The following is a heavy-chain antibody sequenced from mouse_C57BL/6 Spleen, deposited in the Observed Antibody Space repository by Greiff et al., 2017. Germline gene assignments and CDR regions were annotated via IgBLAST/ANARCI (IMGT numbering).Heavy chain of an antibody. V-gene: IGHV1-55*01. CDR3: ARELTGTRGGY. Sequence: QVQLQQPGAELVKPGASVQMSCKASGYTFTSYWITWVKQRPGQGLAWIGDIYPGSGSTNYNEKFKSKATLTVDTSSSTAYMQLSSLTSEDAAVYYCARELTGTRGGYWGQGTTLTVSS. CDR1: GYTFTSYW. CDR2: IYPGSGST. D-gene: IGHD4-1*01. J-gene: IGHJ2*01.